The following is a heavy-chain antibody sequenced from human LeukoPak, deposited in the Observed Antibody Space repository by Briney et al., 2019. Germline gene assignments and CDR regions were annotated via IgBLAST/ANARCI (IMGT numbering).Heavy chain of an antibody. J-gene: IGHJ4*02. D-gene: IGHD3-9*01. CDR2: IYTSGST. CDR1: GGSISSYY. CDR3: ARQLDILTPIDY. Sequence: SETLSLTCTVSGGSISSYYWSWIRQPPGKGLEWVGYIYTSGSTNYNPSLKSRVTISVGTSKNQFSRKLSSVTAADTAVYYCARQLDILTPIDYWGQGTLVTVSS. V-gene: IGHV4-4*09.